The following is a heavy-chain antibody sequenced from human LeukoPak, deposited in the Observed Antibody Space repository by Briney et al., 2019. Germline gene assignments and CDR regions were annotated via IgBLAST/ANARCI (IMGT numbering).Heavy chain of an antibody. J-gene: IGHJ5*02. V-gene: IGHV3-74*03. CDR2: INGDGRST. Sequence: QPGGSLRLSCAASGFTFTNFWMHWVRQTPGKGLVWVSRINGDGRSTTYADSVKGRFTISRDNAKNTLYLQMSSLRAEDTGVYYCARVPVSGYSWFDPWGQGTLVTVSS. CDR3: ARVPVSGYSWFDP. CDR1: GFTFTNFW. D-gene: IGHD3-9*01.